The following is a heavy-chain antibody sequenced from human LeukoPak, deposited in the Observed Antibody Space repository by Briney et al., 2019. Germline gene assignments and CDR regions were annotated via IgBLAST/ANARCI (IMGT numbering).Heavy chain of an antibody. V-gene: IGHV3-48*03. CDR2: ISSSGSNI. Sequence: PGGSLRLSCAASGFTFSSYDMNWVRQAPRKGLELISHISSSGSNIYYADSVKGRFTISRDNAKNSLYLQLNSLRAEDTAVYYCARGDSSGWSYFDYWGQGTLVTVSS. D-gene: IGHD6-19*01. J-gene: IGHJ4*02. CDR3: ARGDSSGWSYFDY. CDR1: GFTFSSYD.